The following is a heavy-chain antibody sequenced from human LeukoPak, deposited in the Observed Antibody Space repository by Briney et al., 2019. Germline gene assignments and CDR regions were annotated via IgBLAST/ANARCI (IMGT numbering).Heavy chain of an antibody. CDR2: VLFDASKK. Sequence: GGSLRLSCAASRFTFSSYAMHWVRQSPGKGLEWVAVVLFDASKKYYADSVKGRFTISRDNSMNTLYLQMKSLRAEDTAMYYCGRKVGKYSGWYNYWGQGTLVTVSS. D-gene: IGHD6-19*01. V-gene: IGHV3-30-3*01. CDR3: GRKVGKYSGWYNY. CDR1: RFTFSSYA. J-gene: IGHJ4*02.